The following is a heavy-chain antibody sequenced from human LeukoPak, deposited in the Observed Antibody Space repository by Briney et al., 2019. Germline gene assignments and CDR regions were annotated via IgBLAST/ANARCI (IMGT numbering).Heavy chain of an antibody. CDR1: GGSISSYY. CDR2: INHSGST. D-gene: IGHD6-13*01. CDR3: ARRSIAAAGDPPFDY. V-gene: IGHV4-34*01. J-gene: IGHJ4*02. Sequence: SETLSLTCTVSGGSISSYYWSWIRQPPGKGLEWIGEINHSGSTNYNPSLKSRVTISVDTSKNQFSLKLSSVTAADTAVYYCARRSIAAAGDPPFDYWGQGTLVTVSS.